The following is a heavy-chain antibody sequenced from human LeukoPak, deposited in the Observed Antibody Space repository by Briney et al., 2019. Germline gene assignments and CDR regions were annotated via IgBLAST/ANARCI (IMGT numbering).Heavy chain of an antibody. CDR1: GFTFRNYW. V-gene: IGHV3-74*01. CDR3: ARVVGDFWSGYSFDS. Sequence: GGSLRLSCAASGFTFRNYWMHWVRQAPGKGLVWVSRIDSDESNRNYADSAKGRFTISRDNAKNTLYLQMNSLRAEDTAVYYCARVVGDFWSGYSFDSWGQGTLVTVSS. J-gene: IGHJ4*02. CDR2: IDSDESNR. D-gene: IGHD3-3*01.